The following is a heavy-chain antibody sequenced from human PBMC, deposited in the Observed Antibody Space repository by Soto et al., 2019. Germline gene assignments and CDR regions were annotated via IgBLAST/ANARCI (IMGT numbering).Heavy chain of an antibody. J-gene: IGHJ4*02. V-gene: IGHV3-23*01. CDR3: AKDQSRARLAPDY. Sequence: PGGSLRLSCAASGFTFSSYATSWVRQAPGKGLEWVSAISGSGGSTYYADSVKGRFTISRDNSKNTLYLQMNSLRAEDTAVYYCAKDQSRARLAPDYWGQGTLVTVSS. D-gene: IGHD6-19*01. CDR1: GFTFSSYA. CDR2: ISGSGGST.